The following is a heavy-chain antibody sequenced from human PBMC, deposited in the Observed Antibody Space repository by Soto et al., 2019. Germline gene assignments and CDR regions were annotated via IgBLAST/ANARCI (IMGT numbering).Heavy chain of an antibody. CDR3: ARLPGYCSSTSCSNEGYYYGMDV. D-gene: IGHD2-2*01. Sequence: NPSETLSLTCTVSGGSISSSTSYWGWIRQPPGKGLEWIGSIYYSGSTYYNPSLKSRVTISVDTSKNQFSLKLSSVTAADTAVYYCARLPGYCSSTSCSNEGYYYGMDVWGQGTTVTVSS. V-gene: IGHV4-39*01. CDR1: GGSISSSTSY. CDR2: IYYSGST. J-gene: IGHJ6*02.